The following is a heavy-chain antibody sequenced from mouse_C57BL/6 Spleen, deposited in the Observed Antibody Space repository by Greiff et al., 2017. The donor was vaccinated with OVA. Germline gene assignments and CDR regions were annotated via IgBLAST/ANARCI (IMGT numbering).Heavy chain of an antibody. CDR2: INPGSGGT. Sequence: VKLMESGAELVRPGTSVKVSCKASGYAFTNYLIEWVKQRPGQGLEWIGVINPGSGGTNYNEKFKGKATLTADKSSSTAYMQLSSLTSEDSAVYFCAREDYDGYAMDYWGQGTSVTVSS. J-gene: IGHJ4*01. CDR3: AREDYDGYAMDY. CDR1: GYAFTNYL. V-gene: IGHV1-54*01. D-gene: IGHD2-4*01.